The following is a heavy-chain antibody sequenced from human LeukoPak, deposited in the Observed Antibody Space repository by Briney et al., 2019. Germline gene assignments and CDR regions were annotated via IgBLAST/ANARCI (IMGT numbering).Heavy chain of an antibody. CDR2: IYYSGGT. CDR1: GGSISSYY. V-gene: IGHV4-59*01. CDR3: ARDRAYFDY. Sequence: SETLSLTCTVSGGSISSYYWSWIRQPPGKGLEWVGYIYYSGGTNYNPSLKSRVTISVDTSKNQFSLKLSSVTAADTAVYYCARDRAYFDYWGQGTLVTVSS. J-gene: IGHJ4*02.